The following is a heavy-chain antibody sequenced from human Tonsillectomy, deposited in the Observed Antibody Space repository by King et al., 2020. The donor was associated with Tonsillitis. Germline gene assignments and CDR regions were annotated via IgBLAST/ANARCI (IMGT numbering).Heavy chain of an antibody. CDR3: TRHQSSWADYYAMDV. V-gene: IGHV3-15*04. CDR2: IDTKTAGGTT. Sequence: VQLVESGGGLVKPGGSLRLSCAASGFTVSDVWMSWVRQAPGKGLEWVGRIDTKTAGGTTDYAAPVKGRFSISRDGSKKTLYLQMNSLKSDDTAVYYCTRHQSSWADYYAMDVWGQGTTGIVSS. CDR1: GFTVSDVW. D-gene: IGHD2-2*01. J-gene: IGHJ6*02.